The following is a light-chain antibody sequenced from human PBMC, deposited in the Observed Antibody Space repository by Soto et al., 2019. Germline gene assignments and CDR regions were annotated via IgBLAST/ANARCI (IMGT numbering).Light chain of an antibody. Sequence: QSALTQPPSASGSPGQSVTISCTGTSSDVGGYKYVSWYQHHPGKAPKVVIYGVTKRPSGVPDRFSGSQSGNTASLTVSGLQAEDEADYYCSSYGGTNNVVFGGGTKVTVL. V-gene: IGLV2-8*01. J-gene: IGLJ2*01. CDR3: SSYGGTNNVV. CDR2: GVT. CDR1: SSDVGGYKY.